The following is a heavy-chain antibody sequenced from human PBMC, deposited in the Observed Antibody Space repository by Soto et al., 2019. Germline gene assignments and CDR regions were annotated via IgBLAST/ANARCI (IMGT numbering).Heavy chain of an antibody. Sequence: HPGGSLRLSCAASGFTFSNYNMNWVRQAPGKGLEWVSYISSSSTIYYADSVKGRFTISRDNAKNTLYLQMNSLRAEDTAVYYCARDPLWGTAMVLWYFDLWGRGTLVTVSS. J-gene: IGHJ2*01. D-gene: IGHD5-18*01. CDR3: ARDPLWGTAMVLWYFDL. V-gene: IGHV3-48*01. CDR1: GFTFSNYN. CDR2: ISSSSTI.